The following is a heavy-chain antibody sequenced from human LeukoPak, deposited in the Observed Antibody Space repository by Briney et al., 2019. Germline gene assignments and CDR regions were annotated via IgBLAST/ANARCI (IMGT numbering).Heavy chain of an antibody. CDR3: ARSSIVVVSILDY. J-gene: IGHJ4*02. CDR1: GFTFSSYA. Sequence: PGGSLRLSCSASGFTFSSYAMHWVRQAPGKGLEYVSAISSNGGSTYYADSVKGRFTISRDNSKNTLYLQMGSLRAEDMAVYYCARSSIVVVSILDYWGQGTLVTVSS. D-gene: IGHD2-2*01. V-gene: IGHV3-64*02. CDR2: ISSNGGST.